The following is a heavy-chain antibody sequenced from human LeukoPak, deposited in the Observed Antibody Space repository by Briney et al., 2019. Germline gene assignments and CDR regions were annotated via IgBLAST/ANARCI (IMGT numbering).Heavy chain of an antibody. CDR3: TRNLQRWFRFDY. CDR2: TYYRSKWYN. V-gene: IGHV6-1*01. Sequence: SQSLSLTCAISGDSVSSNSAAWNWIRQSASRGLEWLGRTYYRSKWYNDYAVSVKSRIIISPDTSKNQFSLNLSSVTAADTAVYYCTRNLQRWFRFDYWGQGTLVTVSS. CDR1: GDSVSSNSAA. J-gene: IGHJ4*02. D-gene: IGHD4-23*01.